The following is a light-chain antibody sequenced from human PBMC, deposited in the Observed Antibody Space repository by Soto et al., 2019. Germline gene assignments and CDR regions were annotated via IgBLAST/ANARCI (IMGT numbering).Light chain of an antibody. CDR3: STYAGRSTYV. CDR2: EGS. CDR1: SSDVGSYNL. Sequence: QSALTQPASVSGSPGQSITISCTGTSSDVGSYNLVSWYQQHPGKAPKLMIYEGSKRPSGVSNRFSGSKSGNTACLTISGLQAEDVADYYCSTYAGRSTYVFGTGTKLTVL. J-gene: IGLJ1*01. V-gene: IGLV2-23*01.